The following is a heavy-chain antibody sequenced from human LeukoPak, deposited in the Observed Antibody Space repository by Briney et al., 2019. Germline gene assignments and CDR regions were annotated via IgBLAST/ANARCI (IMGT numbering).Heavy chain of an antibody. Sequence: AGGSLRLSCAASGFTFSSYGMHWVRQAPGKGLEWVAFIRYDGSNKYYADSVKGLFTISRDNSKNTLYLQINSLRAEDTAVYYCARDNYDSSTPYYFDYWGQGTLVTVSS. CDR3: ARDNYDSSTPYYFDY. J-gene: IGHJ4*02. CDR1: GFTFSSYG. CDR2: IRYDGSNK. V-gene: IGHV3-30*02. D-gene: IGHD3-22*01.